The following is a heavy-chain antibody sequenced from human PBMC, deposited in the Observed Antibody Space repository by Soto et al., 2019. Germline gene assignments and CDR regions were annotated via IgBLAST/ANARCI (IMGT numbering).Heavy chain of an antibody. Sequence: GGSLRLSCAASGFTFSSYAMSWVRQAPGKGLEWVSAISGSGGSTYYADSVKGRFTISRDNSKNTLYLQMNSLRAEDTAVYYCAKDPRLPSSGWYERLPYDAFDIWGQGTMVTVSS. D-gene: IGHD6-19*01. CDR1: GFTFSSYA. J-gene: IGHJ3*02. CDR3: AKDPRLPSSGWYERLPYDAFDI. CDR2: ISGSGGST. V-gene: IGHV3-23*01.